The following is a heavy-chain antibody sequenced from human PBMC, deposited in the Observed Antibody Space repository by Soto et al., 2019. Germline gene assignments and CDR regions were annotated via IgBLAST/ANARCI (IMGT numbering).Heavy chain of an antibody. CDR3: ARAPPYYYGSGSYYTRYYYYGMDV. Sequence: QVQLQESGPGLVKPSGTLSLTCAVSGGSISSSNWWSWVRQPPGKGLEWIGEIYHSGSTNYNPSLKSRVTISVDKSKHQFSLKLSSVTAADTAVYYCARAPPYYYGSGSYYTRYYYYGMDVWGQGTTVTVSS. D-gene: IGHD3-10*01. V-gene: IGHV4-4*02. CDR2: IYHSGST. J-gene: IGHJ6*02. CDR1: GGSISSSNW.